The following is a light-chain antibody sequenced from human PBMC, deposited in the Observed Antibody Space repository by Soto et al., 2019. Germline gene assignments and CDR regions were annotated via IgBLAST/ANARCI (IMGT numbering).Light chain of an antibody. V-gene: IGKV3-15*01. J-gene: IGKJ1*01. Sequence: EIVMTQSPATLSVSPGERATLSCRASQSVSDKLAWYQQKPGQAPRLLLYHASTRATGIPARFSGSGSGTEFTLTISSLQSEDFAVYYCQQYNNWPPWTFGQGTKVEIK. CDR2: HAS. CDR3: QQYNNWPPWT. CDR1: QSVSDK.